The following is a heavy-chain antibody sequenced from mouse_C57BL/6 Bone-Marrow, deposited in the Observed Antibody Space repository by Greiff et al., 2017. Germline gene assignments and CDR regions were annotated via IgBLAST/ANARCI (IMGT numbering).Heavy chain of an antibody. V-gene: IGHV1-76*01. CDR3: ARGRGFYY. J-gene: IGHJ2*01. CDR1: GYTFTDYY. CDR2: IYPGSGNT. Sequence: QVQLQQTGAELVRPGASVKLSCKASGYTFTDYYINWVKQRPGQGLEWIARIYPGSGNTYYNEKFKGKATLTAEKSSSTAYMQRSSLTSEDSAVYFCARGRGFYYWGQGTTLTVSS.